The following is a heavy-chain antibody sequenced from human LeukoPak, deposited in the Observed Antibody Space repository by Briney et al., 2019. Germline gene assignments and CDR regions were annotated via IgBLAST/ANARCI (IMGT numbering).Heavy chain of an antibody. CDR3: ARPYYYDSRIDP. Sequence: GLXWIAYMYYSGSTYYNPSLKSRVTMSADTSKNQLSLKLSSVTAADTAVYYCARPYYYDSRIDPWGQGILVTVSS. V-gene: IGHV4-30-4*01. CDR2: MYYSGST. J-gene: IGHJ5*02. D-gene: IGHD3-22*01.